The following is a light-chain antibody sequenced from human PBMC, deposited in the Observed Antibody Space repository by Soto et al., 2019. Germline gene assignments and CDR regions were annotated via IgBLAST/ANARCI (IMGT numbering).Light chain of an antibody. CDR1: QSVSNN. CDR3: QQYNNWPPWT. V-gene: IGKV3-15*01. CDR2: GAS. Sequence: EVVLTQSPGTLSLSPGERATLSYRASQSVSNNYLAWYQQKPGQAPRLLIYGASTRATGIPPRFSGSGSGTEFTLTISSLQPEDFAVYYCQQYNNWPPWTFGQGTKVDIK. J-gene: IGKJ1*01.